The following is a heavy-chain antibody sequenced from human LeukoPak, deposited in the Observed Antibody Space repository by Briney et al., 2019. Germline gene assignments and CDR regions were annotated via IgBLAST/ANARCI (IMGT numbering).Heavy chain of an antibody. CDR2: IYYSGST. CDR3: ARLAGFGARGPNPDINYYYYYMDV. Sequence: SETLSLTRTVSGASISSSSYYWGWIRQPPGKGLEWIGSIYYSGSTYYNPSLKSRVTISVDTSKNHFSLKLSSVTAADTAVYYCARLAGFGARGPNPDINYYYYYMDVWGKGTTVTVSS. D-gene: IGHD3-10*01. V-gene: IGHV4-39*01. J-gene: IGHJ6*03. CDR1: GASISSSSYY.